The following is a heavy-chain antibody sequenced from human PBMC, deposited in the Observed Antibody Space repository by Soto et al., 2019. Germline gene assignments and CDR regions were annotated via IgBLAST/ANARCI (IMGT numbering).Heavy chain of an antibody. D-gene: IGHD4-17*01. V-gene: IGHV3-30*18. Sequence: GGSLRLSCAASGFTFSSYGMHWVRQAPGKGLEWVAVISYDGSNKYYADSVKGRFTISRDNSKNTLYLQMNSLRAEDTAVYYCAKGDTYGDYVFYYYYGMDVWGQGTTVTVSS. J-gene: IGHJ6*02. CDR3: AKGDTYGDYVFYYYYGMDV. CDR1: GFTFSSYG. CDR2: ISYDGSNK.